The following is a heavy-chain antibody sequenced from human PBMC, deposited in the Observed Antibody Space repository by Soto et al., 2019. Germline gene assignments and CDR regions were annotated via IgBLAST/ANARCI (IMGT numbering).Heavy chain of an antibody. V-gene: IGHV3-30-3*01. CDR1: GFTFSSYA. Sequence: GGSLRLSCAASGFTFSSYAMHWVRQAPGKGLEWVAVISYDGSNKYYADSVKGRFTISRDNSKNTLYLQMNSLRAEDTAVYYCARETREEGYSNLYGMDVWGQGTTVTVSS. D-gene: IGHD4-4*01. CDR2: ISYDGSNK. CDR3: ARETREEGYSNLYGMDV. J-gene: IGHJ6*02.